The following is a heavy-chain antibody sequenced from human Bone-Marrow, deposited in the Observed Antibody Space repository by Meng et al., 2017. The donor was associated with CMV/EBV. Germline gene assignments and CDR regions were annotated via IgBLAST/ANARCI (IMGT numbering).Heavy chain of an antibody. CDR1: GFTFSSYG. D-gene: IGHD3-10*01. J-gene: IGHJ4*02. CDR3: AKEYYYGSGSPD. Sequence: GRSLRLSCAASGFTFSSYGMHWVRQAPGKGLEWVAFIRYDGSNKYYADSVKGRFTISRDNSKNTLYLQMNSLRAEDTAVYYCAKEYYYGSGSPDWGQGTLVPVYS. CDR2: IRYDGSNK. V-gene: IGHV3-30*02.